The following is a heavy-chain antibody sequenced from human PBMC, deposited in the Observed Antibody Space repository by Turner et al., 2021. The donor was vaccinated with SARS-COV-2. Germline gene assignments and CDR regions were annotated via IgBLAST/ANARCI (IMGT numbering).Heavy chain of an antibody. CDR3: ASQEALVPSYYYYYYGMDV. CDR2: IYYSGNT. CDR1: GGSISSSSYY. V-gene: IGHV4-39*01. D-gene: IGHD3-10*01. Sequence: QLQLQESGPGLVKPSETLSLTCPVSGGSISSSSYYWGWIRQPPGKGLEWIGSIYYSGNTYYNPSLKSRVTISVDTSKNQFSLKLSAVTAADTAVYYCASQEALVPSYYYYYYGMDVWGQGTTVTVSS. J-gene: IGHJ6*02.